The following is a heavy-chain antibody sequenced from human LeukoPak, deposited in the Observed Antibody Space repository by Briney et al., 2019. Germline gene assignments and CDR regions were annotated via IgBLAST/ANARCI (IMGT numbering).Heavy chain of an antibody. Sequence: ASVTASCKASGYTFTSYYIHWVRQAPGQGLEWMGILNPSTGNTKYAQKFRGRVTMTRDTSTSTVYMELSSLRSEDTAVYYCARGGFTVTGWGYYFDYWGQGTLVAVSS. J-gene: IGHJ4*02. CDR1: GYTFTSYY. D-gene: IGHD4-17*01. CDR2: LNPSTGNT. CDR3: ARGGFTVTGWGYYFDY. V-gene: IGHV1-46*01.